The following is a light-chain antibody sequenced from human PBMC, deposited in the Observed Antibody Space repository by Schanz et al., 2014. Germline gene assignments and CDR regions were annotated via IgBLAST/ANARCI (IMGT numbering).Light chain of an antibody. CDR2: GAS. Sequence: EIVLTQSPGTLSLSPGERATLSCKASQSISGYDLAWYQQKPGQAPRLLIDGASTRATGIPARFSGSGSGTEFTLTISSLKPEDFAVYYCHHRSHWRGTFGQGTKLEIK. CDR1: QSISGYD. CDR3: HHRSHWRGT. J-gene: IGKJ2*02. V-gene: IGKV3D-20*02.